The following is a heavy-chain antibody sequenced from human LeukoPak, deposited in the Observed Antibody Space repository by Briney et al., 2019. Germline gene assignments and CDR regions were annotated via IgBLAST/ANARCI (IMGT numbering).Heavy chain of an antibody. CDR2: INHSGST. CDR3: ARGRIHDY. D-gene: IGHD2-15*01. CDR1: GGSISSYY. Sequence: PSEALSLTCTVSGGSISSYYWSWIRQPPGKGLEWIGEINHSGSTNYNPSLKSRVTISVDTSKNQFSLKLSSVTAADTAVYYCARGRIHDYWGQGTLVTVSS. V-gene: IGHV4-34*01. J-gene: IGHJ4*02.